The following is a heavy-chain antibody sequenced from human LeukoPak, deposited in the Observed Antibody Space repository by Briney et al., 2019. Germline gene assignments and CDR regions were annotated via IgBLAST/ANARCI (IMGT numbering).Heavy chain of an antibody. CDR2: INPSGGST. CDR1: GYTFTSYY. D-gene: IGHD6-19*01. V-gene: IGHV1-46*01. CDR3: ARALGTGSGWYYFDY. J-gene: IGHJ4*02. Sequence: ASVKVSCKASGYTFTSYYMHWVRQAPGQGLEWMGIINPSGGSTSYAQKFQGRVTMTRDMSTSTVYMELGSLRSEDTAVYYCARALGTGSGWYYFDYWGQGTLVTVSS.